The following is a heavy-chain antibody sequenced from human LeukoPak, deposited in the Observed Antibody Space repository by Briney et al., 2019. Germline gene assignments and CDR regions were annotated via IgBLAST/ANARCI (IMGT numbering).Heavy chain of an antibody. CDR3: TRGWPRGYSYGYGVY. Sequence: GGSLRLSCTASGFTFGDYAMSWFRQAPGKGLEWVGFIRSKAYGGTTEYAASVKGRFTISRDASKSIAYLQMNSLKTEDTAVYYCTRGWPRGYSYGYGVYWGQGTLVTVSS. J-gene: IGHJ4*02. D-gene: IGHD5-18*01. CDR1: GFTFGDYA. V-gene: IGHV3-49*03. CDR2: IRSKAYGGTT.